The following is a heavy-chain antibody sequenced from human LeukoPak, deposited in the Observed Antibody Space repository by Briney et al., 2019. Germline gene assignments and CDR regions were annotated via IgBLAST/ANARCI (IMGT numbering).Heavy chain of an antibody. CDR3: AKLPLNPIVVVPAAILTKSGCYYPELAV. D-gene: IGHD2-2*01. CDR2: IRYNGSNK. CDR1: GFTFSSYG. J-gene: IGHJ4*02. Sequence: GGSLRLFCAASGFTFSSYGMHWVRQAPGKRLECVSFIRYNGSNKYYADSVKGRFTISRDNSKNTLYLQMNSLRAEDTAVYYCAKLPLNPIVVVPAAILTKSGCYYPELAVWGQGTLVTVSS. V-gene: IGHV3-30*02.